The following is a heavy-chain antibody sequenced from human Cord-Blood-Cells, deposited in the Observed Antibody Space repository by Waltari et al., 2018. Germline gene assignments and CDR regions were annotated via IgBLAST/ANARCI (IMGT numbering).Heavy chain of an antibody. J-gene: IGHJ4*02. Sequence: QVQLVQSGAEVKKPGASVKVSCKASGYTFTGYYMHWVRQAPVQGLEGMGWINPKSGGTNYEQKFQGRVTMTRDTAISTAYMELSRMRSDDTAVYYCARAPVDYFDYWGQGTLVTVSS. CDR2: INPKSGGT. V-gene: IGHV1-2*02. D-gene: IGHD6-19*01. CDR1: GYTFTGYY. CDR3: ARAPVDYFDY.